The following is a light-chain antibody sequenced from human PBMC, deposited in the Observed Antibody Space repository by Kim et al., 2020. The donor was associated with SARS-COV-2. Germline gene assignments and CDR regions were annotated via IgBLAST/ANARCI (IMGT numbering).Light chain of an antibody. Sequence: PPGETAPPSRAATVSVIGILAWYHHRTDRAPRRLCYSASPRATGIPARFSGSGSGTEFTLTITSLQSEDFALYYCQKYNNWPTWPFGQGTKVDIK. CDR2: SAS. J-gene: IGKJ1*01. V-gene: IGKV3-15*01. CDR3: QKYNNWPTWP. CDR1: VSVIGI.